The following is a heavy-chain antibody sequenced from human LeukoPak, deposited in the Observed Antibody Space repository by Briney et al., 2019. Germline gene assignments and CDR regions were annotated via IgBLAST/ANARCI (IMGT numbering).Heavy chain of an antibody. CDR1: GYTFTNYY. J-gene: IGHJ4*02. CDR2: INPSGGST. V-gene: IGHV1-46*01. CDR3: ARPMAGYGYGYREWVFDY. D-gene: IGHD5-18*01. Sequence: ASVKVSCKASGYTFTNYYMHWVRQAPGQGFEWMGIINPSGGSTTYAQKFQGRVTVTRDTSTSTVYMELSSLRSEDTAVYYCARPMAGYGYGYREWVFDYWGQGTLVTVSS.